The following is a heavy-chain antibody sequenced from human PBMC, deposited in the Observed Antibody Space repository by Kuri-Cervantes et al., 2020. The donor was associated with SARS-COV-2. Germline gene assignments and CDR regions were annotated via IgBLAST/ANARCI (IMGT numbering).Heavy chain of an antibody. D-gene: IGHD2-2*01. J-gene: IGHJ6*02. CDR2: IYYSGST. CDR1: GGSISSYY. Sequence: SETLSLTCTFSGGSISSYYWSWIRQPPGKGMEWIGYIYYSGSTNYNPSLKRRVTISVDTSKNQFSWKLSSVTAADTTVYYCARDSSSYYYYGMDVWGQGTTVTVSS. CDR3: ARDSSSYYYYGMDV. V-gene: IGHV4-59*01.